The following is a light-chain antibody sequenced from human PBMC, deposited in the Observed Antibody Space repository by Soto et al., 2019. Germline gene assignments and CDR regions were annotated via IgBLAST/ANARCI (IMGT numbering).Light chain of an antibody. V-gene: IGKV3-15*01. CDR1: QSLNGG. Sequence: EVVMTQSPATLSVSPGERATLSCRASQSLNGGLAWFQQKPGQAPRLLIYGASTRATGIPARFSGSGSGTEFTLTISSLQSEDFATYYCQQYNPYSPWTFGQGTKVDIK. J-gene: IGKJ1*01. CDR3: QQYNPYSPWT. CDR2: GAS.